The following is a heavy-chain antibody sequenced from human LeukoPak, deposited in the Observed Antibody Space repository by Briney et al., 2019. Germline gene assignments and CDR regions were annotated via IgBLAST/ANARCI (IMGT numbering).Heavy chain of an antibody. CDR1: GFTLSAHW. Sequence: GGSLRLSCAASGFTLSAHWMYWVRQDPGKGLVGVSRINPDGTYTNYADSVKGRFTISRDNSKNTLYLQMNSLRAEDTAVYYCAKDHYYGSGSYYTFDYWGQGTLVTVSS. CDR3: AKDHYYGSGSYYTFDY. CDR2: INPDGTYT. J-gene: IGHJ4*02. V-gene: IGHV3-74*01. D-gene: IGHD3-10*01.